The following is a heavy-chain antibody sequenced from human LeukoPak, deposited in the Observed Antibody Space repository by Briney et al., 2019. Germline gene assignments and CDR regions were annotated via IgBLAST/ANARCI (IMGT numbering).Heavy chain of an antibody. CDR2: INWNGGST. CDR3: ARAHRQWLGEGYYFDY. Sequence: GGSLRLSCAASGFTFDDYGMSWVRQAPGKGLEWVSGINWNGGSTGYADSVKGRFTISRDNAKNSLYLQMNSLRAEDTALYYCARAHRQWLGEGYYFDYWGQGTLVTVSS. CDR1: GFTFDDYG. D-gene: IGHD6-19*01. V-gene: IGHV3-20*04. J-gene: IGHJ4*02.